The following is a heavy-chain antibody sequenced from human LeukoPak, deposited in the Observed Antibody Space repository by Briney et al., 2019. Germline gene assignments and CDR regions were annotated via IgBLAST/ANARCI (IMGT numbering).Heavy chain of an antibody. CDR2: INQDGSVK. J-gene: IGHJ4*02. CDR3: ARIGYASSSLDY. CDR1: GFTFSSYW. V-gene: IGHV3-7*01. Sequence: GGTLRLSCAASGFTFSSYWMTWVRQAPGKGLEWVANINQDGSVKYYVYSVKGRFTISRDNAKNSLYLQISSLRAEDTAVYYCARIGYASSSLDYWGQGTLVTVSS. D-gene: IGHD6-6*01.